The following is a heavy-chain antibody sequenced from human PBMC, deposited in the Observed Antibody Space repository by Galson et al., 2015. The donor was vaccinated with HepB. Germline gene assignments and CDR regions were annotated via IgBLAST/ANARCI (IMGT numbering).Heavy chain of an antibody. D-gene: IGHD6-19*01. Sequence: SVKVSCKASGYTFTSYAMHWVRQAPGQRLEWMGWINAGNGNTKYSQKFQGRVTITRDTSASTAYMELSSLRSEDTAVYYCTPLPSSGGIAVAKGAFDYWGQGTLVTVSS. V-gene: IGHV1-3*01. CDR2: INAGNGNT. J-gene: IGHJ4*02. CDR3: TPLPSSGGIAVAKGAFDY. CDR1: GYTFTSYA.